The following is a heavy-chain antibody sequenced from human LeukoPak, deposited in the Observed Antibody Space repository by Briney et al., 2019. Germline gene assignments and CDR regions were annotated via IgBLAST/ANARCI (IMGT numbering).Heavy chain of an antibody. D-gene: IGHD6-19*01. CDR1: RATFGSYA. Sequence: SCKASRATFGSYAISWVGQPPGRGLEWVGRIKSKTDGGTTHYAARVKGRFTISRDDSKNTLYLQVNSLKTQHTAAYYCTTDPIREVAGRGLLDPWGQGTLVTVSS. J-gene: IGHJ5*02. V-gene: IGHV3-15*01. CDR3: TTDPIREVAGRGLLDP. CDR2: IKSKTDGGTT.